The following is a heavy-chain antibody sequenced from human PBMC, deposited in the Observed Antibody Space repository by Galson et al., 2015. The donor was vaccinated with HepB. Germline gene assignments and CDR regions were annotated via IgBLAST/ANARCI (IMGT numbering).Heavy chain of an antibody. CDR2: ISYDGSNK. CDR3: VSAGADYSTTWYWGGMDV. D-gene: IGHD2/OR15-2a*01. Sequence: SLRLSCAASGSTFSSQAMHWVRQSPGKGLEWVVVISYDGSNKYYADSVKGRFTISRDNSQNTLYLQMNSLSAEDTAVYYCVSAGADYSTTWYWGGMDVWGQGTTVTVSS. V-gene: IGHV3-30*04. CDR1: GSTFSSQA. J-gene: IGHJ6*02.